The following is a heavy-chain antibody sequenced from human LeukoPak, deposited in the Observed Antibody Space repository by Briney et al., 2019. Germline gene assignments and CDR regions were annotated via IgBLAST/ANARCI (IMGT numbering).Heavy chain of an antibody. Sequence: GGSLRLSCAASGFTFSSYSMNWVRQAPGKGLEWVSSISSSSSYIYYAGSVKGRFTISRDNAKNSLYLQMNSLRAEDTAVYYCARAVIAVAGPTPDYWGQGTLVTVSS. CDR3: ARAVIAVAGPTPDY. J-gene: IGHJ4*02. CDR1: GFTFSSYS. V-gene: IGHV3-21*01. CDR2: ISSSSSYI. D-gene: IGHD6-19*01.